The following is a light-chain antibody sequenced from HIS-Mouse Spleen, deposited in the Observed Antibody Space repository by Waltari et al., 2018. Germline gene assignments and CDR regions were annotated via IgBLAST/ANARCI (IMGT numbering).Light chain of an antibody. CDR3: CSYAGSYTWV. CDR1: SSCVGGYNY. CDR2: DVS. J-gene: IGLJ3*02. V-gene: IGLV2-11*01. Sequence: QSALTQPRSVSGSPGQSVTISCTGTSSCVGGYNYVPWYHQHPGKAPQLMIYDVSKRPSGVPDRFSGSKSGNTASLTISGLQAEDEADYYCCSYAGSYTWVFGGGTKLTVL.